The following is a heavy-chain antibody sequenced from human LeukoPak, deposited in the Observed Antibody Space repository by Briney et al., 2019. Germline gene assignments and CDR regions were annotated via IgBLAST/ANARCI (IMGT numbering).Heavy chain of an antibody. CDR3: ARGGSSWYWTRDAFDI. Sequence: GGSLRLSCAASGFTFSSYDMHWVRQATGKGLEWVSAIGTAGDTYYPGSVKGRFTISRENAKNSLYLQMNGLRAGDTAVYYCARGGSSWYWTRDAFDIWGQGTMVTVSS. V-gene: IGHV3-13*01. CDR1: GFTFSSYD. CDR2: IGTAGDT. D-gene: IGHD6-13*01. J-gene: IGHJ3*02.